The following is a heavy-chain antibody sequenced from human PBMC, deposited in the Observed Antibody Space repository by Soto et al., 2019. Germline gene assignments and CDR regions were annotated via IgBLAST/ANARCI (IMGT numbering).Heavy chain of an antibody. CDR3: ARIEMASIK. J-gene: IGHJ4*02. Sequence: SETLSLTCSVSGASIRSGGFYWSWLRQSPGKGLEWIGHIYYTGSTFASPSLKGRLTISLDTSKNQFSLDLSSVTAADTAMYYCARIEMASIKWGRGTLVTVSS. V-gene: IGHV4-31*03. CDR1: GASIRSGGFY. CDR2: IYYTGST. D-gene: IGHD5-12*01.